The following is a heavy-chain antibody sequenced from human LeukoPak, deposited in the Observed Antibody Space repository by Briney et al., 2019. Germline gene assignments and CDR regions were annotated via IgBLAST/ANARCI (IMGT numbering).Heavy chain of an antibody. V-gene: IGHV3-21*01. CDR3: ARATTAYYYYYYMDV. CDR1: GFTFGSYS. D-gene: IGHD4-11*01. J-gene: IGHJ6*03. Sequence: PGGSLRLSCAASGFTFGSYSMNWVRQAPGKGLEWVSSISSSSSYIYYADSVKGRFTISRDNAKNSLYLQMNSLRAEDTAVYYCARATTAYYYYYYMDVWGKGTTVTVSS. CDR2: ISSSSSYI.